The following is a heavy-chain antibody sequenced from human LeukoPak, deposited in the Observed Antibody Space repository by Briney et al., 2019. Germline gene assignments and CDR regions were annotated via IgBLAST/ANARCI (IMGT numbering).Heavy chain of an antibody. CDR1: GGSISNYY. CDR3: AREKMTTITTIDY. CDR2: IYISGTP. D-gene: IGHD4-11*01. V-gene: IGHV4-4*07. Sequence: SETLSLTCTVSGGSISNYYWTWIRQPAGKGLEWIGRIYISGTPNYNPSLRGRVTMSIDTSMNQFSLKLTSVTAADTAVYYCAREKMTTITTIDYWGQGTLVTVSS. J-gene: IGHJ4*02.